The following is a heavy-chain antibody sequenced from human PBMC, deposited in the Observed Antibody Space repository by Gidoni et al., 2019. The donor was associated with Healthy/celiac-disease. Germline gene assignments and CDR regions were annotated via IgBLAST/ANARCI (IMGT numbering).Heavy chain of an antibody. J-gene: IGHJ3*02. Sequence: YDGSNKYYADSVKGRFTISRDNSKNTLYLQMNSLRAEDTAVYYCATISPITMVRGVIQPAGAFDIWGQGTMVTVSS. V-gene: IGHV3-33*01. D-gene: IGHD3-10*01. CDR2: YDGSNK. CDR3: ATISPITMVRGVIQPAGAFDI.